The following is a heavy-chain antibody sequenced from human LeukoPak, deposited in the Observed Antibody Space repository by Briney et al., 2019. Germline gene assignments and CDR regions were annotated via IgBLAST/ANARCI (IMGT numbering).Heavy chain of an antibody. CDR2: IYYTGST. J-gene: IGHJ5*02. D-gene: IGHD2-2*03. CDR1: GYSITSGYY. CDR3: ARVGYCNSVSCYGWFDP. Sequence: PSETLSLTCTVSGYSITSGYYWGWVRQPPGKGLEWIGSIYYTGSTYYNPSLKTRITTSVDTSRNQFSLKLSSVTAADTAVYYCARVGYCNSVSCYGWFDPWGQGTLVSVSS. V-gene: IGHV4-38-2*02.